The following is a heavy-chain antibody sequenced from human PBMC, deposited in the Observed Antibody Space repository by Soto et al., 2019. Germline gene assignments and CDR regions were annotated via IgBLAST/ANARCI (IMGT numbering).Heavy chain of an antibody. D-gene: IGHD2-15*01. V-gene: IGHV2-5*02. Sequence: QITLKESGPTLVKPTQTLTLTCTFSGFSLSTSGVGVGWIRQPPGKALEWLALNYWDDDKRYSPSLKSRLTITKDTSQNQVVLTMTNMDHVDTAPFYCAQRPWYCSGGSCLHFDYWGQWTLVTLSS. J-gene: IGHJ4*02. CDR3: AQRPWYCSGGSCLHFDY. CDR1: GFSLSTSGVG. CDR2: NYWDDDK.